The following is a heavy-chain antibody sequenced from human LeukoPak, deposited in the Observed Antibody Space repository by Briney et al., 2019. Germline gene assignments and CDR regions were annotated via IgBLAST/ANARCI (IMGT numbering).Heavy chain of an antibody. V-gene: IGHV1-8*01. J-gene: IGHJ5*02. CDR1: GYTFTSCE. D-gene: IGHD6-6*01. Sequence: GASVKVSCKASGYTFTSCEINWVRQATGQGLEWVGWMNPNSGNTGYAQKFQGRVTMTRNTSISTAYMELSSLRSEDTAVYYCARARERSIAARGTYWFDPWGQGTLVTVSS. CDR3: ARARERSIAARGTYWFDP. CDR2: MNPNSGNT.